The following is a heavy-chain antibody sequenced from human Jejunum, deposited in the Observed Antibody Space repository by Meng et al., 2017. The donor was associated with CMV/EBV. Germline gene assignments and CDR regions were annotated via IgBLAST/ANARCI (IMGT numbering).Heavy chain of an antibody. CDR2: INSDGSGT. J-gene: IGHJ5*02. CDR3: VREQRVDCTSSVCPSRWFDP. D-gene: IGHD2-8*01. V-gene: IGHV3-74*01. Sequence: YGMHWFRQAPGKGLVCVSRINSDGSGTNYAHSVKVRFNISRDNGKNSLYLQMNSMRGEDTAVYYCVREQRVDCTSSVCPSRWFDPWGQGTLVTVSS. CDR1: YG.